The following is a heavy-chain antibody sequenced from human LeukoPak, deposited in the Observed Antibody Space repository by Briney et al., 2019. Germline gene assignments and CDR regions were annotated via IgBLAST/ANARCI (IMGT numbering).Heavy chain of an antibody. CDR3: VRDAEAGWNDLDH. D-gene: IGHD1-1*01. V-gene: IGHV3-7*03. CDR2: INQGGTEK. Sequence: GGSPRLSCTASGFLIKDFWMNWVRQAPGKGLEWVANINQGGTEKNYGNSVKGRFTISRDNAKNSLYLQLGSLRAEDAAVYHCVRDAEAGWNDLDHWGQGTLVIVSS. J-gene: IGHJ4*02. CDR1: GFLIKDFW.